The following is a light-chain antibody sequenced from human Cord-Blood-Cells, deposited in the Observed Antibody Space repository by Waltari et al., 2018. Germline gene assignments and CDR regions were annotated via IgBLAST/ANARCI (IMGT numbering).Light chain of an antibody. CDR1: QSVSSN. Sequence: EIVMTQSPATLSVSPGERATLSCRARQSVSSNLAWYQQKPGQAPRLLIYGESTRATCIPARFSGSGSGTEFTLTISSLQSEDFAVYYCQQYNNWPPRTFGQGTKVEIK. CDR2: GES. V-gene: IGKV3-15*01. CDR3: QQYNNWPPRT. J-gene: IGKJ1*01.